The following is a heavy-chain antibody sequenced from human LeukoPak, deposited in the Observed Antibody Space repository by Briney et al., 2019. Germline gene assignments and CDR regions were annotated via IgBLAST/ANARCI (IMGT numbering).Heavy chain of an antibody. V-gene: IGHV3-74*01. Sequence: GGSLRLSCAASGFTFSSYWMHWVRQAPGKGLVWVSRIGSDGSSTTYADSVKGRFTISRDNAMNTLYLQMNSLRAEDTAVYYCAREGVNYYDSSGYYGRWGQGTLVTVSS. J-gene: IGHJ4*02. CDR3: AREGVNYYDSSGYYGR. CDR1: GFTFSSYW. D-gene: IGHD3-22*01. CDR2: IGSDGSST.